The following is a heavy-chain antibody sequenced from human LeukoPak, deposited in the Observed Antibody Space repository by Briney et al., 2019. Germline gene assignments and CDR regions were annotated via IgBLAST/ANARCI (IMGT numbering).Heavy chain of an antibody. V-gene: IGHV3-74*01. D-gene: IGHD3-22*01. Sequence: GGSLRLSCAASGFTFTIYTMNWVRQAPGKGLEWLSRMNGEGSTINYADSVKGRFTISRDNAKNTLYLQIDSLRVEDTAVYYCARMADYDRSGFYGYLPYWGQGTLVTVSS. J-gene: IGHJ1*01. CDR3: ARMADYDRSGFYGYLPY. CDR2: MNGEGSTI. CDR1: GFTFTIYT.